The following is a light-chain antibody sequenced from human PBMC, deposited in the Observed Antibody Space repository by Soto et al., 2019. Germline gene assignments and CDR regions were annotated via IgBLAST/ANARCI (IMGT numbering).Light chain of an antibody. CDR2: AAS. CDR1: QDITSY. Sequence: DIQMTQSPSSLSASVGDRVTITSRASQDITSYLNWYQQKPGKAPKLLIFAASSLQSGVPARFSGSASATECTLTISSLQPEDFATYYCQQSYSFPFTFGQGTKLDIK. J-gene: IGKJ2*01. CDR3: QQSYSFPFT. V-gene: IGKV1-39*01.